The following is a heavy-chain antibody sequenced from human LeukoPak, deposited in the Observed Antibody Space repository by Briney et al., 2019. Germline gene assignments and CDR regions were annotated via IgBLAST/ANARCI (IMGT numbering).Heavy chain of an antibody. Sequence: GRSLRLSCAASGFTFRTYGMHWVRQAPGKGLEGVAVISYDGSNTYYAGSVKGRFTISRDNSKNTLYMQMDSLRAEDTAVYYCAKEGEISSSWYLSNYFDYWGQGTLVTVSS. CDR1: GFTFRTYG. V-gene: IGHV3-30*18. CDR2: ISYDGSNT. J-gene: IGHJ4*02. D-gene: IGHD6-13*01. CDR3: AKEGEISSSWYLSNYFDY.